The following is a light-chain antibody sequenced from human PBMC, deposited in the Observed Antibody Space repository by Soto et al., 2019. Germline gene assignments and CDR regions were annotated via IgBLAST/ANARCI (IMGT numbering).Light chain of an antibody. J-gene: IGKJ5*01. CDR1: QDIRFY. Sequence: QMTQSPSSLSAYLGGIVTITGQASQDIRFYLNWYQHKTGQAPKLLIYDASQLETGVTSKFSGSGSGTDFTFNINKLQAEDIGTYYCQHYNSLTITVGPGTRLE. V-gene: IGKV1-33*01. CDR3: QHYNSLTIT. CDR2: DAS.